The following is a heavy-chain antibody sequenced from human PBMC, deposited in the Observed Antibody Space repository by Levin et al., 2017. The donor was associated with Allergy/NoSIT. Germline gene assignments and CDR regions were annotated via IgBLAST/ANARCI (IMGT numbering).Heavy chain of an antibody. V-gene: IGHV4-34*01. CDR2: VSHGGFT. CDR1: GGSFGGYF. J-gene: IGHJ3*02. CDR3: AVFSLRYGTFEM. Sequence: SETLSLTCAVSGGSFGGYFWSWLRQPPGKGPEWIGEVSHGGFTTYNPSLKSRVAISVDASRNEFSLTLDPVTAADTAVYYCAVFSLRYGTFEMWGQGTMVTVSS. D-gene: IGHD4-17*01.